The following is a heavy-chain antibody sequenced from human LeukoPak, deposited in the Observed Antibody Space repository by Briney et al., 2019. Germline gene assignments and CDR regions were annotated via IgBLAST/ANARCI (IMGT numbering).Heavy chain of an antibody. Sequence: GGSLRLSCAASGFTFSSHGMSWVRQTPGKGLEWVSTISSSGGNTYYADSVKGRFTISRDNSKNTLYLQMNSLRAEDTAIYYCAKDKGGCSGGSCYANDYWGQGTLVTVSS. J-gene: IGHJ4*02. V-gene: IGHV3-23*01. D-gene: IGHD2-15*01. CDR3: AKDKGGCSGGSCYANDY. CDR2: ISSSGGNT. CDR1: GFTFSSHG.